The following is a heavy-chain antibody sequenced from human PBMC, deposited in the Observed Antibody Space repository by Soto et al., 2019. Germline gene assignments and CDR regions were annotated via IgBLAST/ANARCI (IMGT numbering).Heavy chain of an antibody. Sequence: PSETLSLTCTVSDVSIRTTDYYWGWIRQPPGKGLEWIGNIYYSGTPYYSPSLQSRVTLSADTSKNQFSLKMRSVTATDTAVYYCIGYPGSDYLRGSSAQGSLVIGSS. CDR3: IGYPGSDYLRGS. V-gene: IGHV4-39*01. D-gene: IGHD5-18*01. CDR1: DVSIRTTDYY. CDR2: IYYSGTP. J-gene: IGHJ5*02.